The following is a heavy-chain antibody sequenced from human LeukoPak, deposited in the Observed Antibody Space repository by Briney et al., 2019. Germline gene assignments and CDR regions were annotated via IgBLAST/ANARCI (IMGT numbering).Heavy chain of an antibody. CDR2: IVGGGGNT. CDR1: GFTFSTYA. V-gene: IGHV3-23*01. D-gene: IGHD2-2*01. Sequence: GGSLRLSFAASGFTFSTYAMSWVRQAPGKGLEWVSAIVGGGGNTFYADPVKGRFTISRDNSQNTLYLQMNSLRAEDTAVYYCAKGCFSSSCSDSRWFDPWGLGTLVTVSS. CDR3: AKGCFSSSCSDSRWFDP. J-gene: IGHJ5*02.